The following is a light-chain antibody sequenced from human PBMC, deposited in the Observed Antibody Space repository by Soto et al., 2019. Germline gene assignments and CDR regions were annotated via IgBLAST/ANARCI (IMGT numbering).Light chain of an antibody. V-gene: IGLV2-14*01. CDR3: NSLRVNHLYV. CDR2: EVT. Sequence: QSALTQPAPVSGSPGQTITISCTGTSSDVGRYNTVSWYQHHPGKAPKLIIYEVTHRPAGISDRFSASKSGNTASLTISGLQAEDEADYYCNSLRVNHLYVFGSGTKVPS. J-gene: IGLJ1*01. CDR1: SSDVGRYNT.